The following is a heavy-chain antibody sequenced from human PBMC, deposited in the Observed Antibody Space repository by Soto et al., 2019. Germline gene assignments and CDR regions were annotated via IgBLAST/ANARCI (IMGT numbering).Heavy chain of an antibody. CDR2: IKSKADGGTT. CDR3: STDFGVYGLDI. Sequence: EVQLVESGGGLVKPGGSLRLSCAASAFSFTGAWMTWVRQAAGKGLEWVGRIKSKADGGTTDYAAPVKGRFTISRDDSQHILYLQMSNLRPEDTALYYCSTDFGVYGLDIWGQGTTVTVSS. D-gene: IGHD3-10*01. V-gene: IGHV3-15*01. J-gene: IGHJ6*02. CDR1: AFSFTGAW.